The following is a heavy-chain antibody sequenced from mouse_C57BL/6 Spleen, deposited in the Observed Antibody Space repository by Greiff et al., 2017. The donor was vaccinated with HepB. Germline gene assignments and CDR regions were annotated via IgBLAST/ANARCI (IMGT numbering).Heavy chain of an antibody. J-gene: IGHJ2*01. CDR1: GYTFTDYY. D-gene: IGHD1-1*01. Sequence: EVQLQQSGPELVKPGASVKISCKASGYTFTDYYMNWVKQSHGKSLEWIGDINPNNGGTSYNQKFKGKATLTVDKSSSTAYMELRSLTSEDSAVYYCARDYGSSSLDYWGQGTTLTVSS. CDR2: INPNNGGT. CDR3: ARDYGSSSLDY. V-gene: IGHV1-26*01.